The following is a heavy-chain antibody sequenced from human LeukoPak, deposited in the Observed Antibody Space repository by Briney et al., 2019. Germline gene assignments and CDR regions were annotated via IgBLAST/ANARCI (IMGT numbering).Heavy chain of an antibody. D-gene: IGHD3-22*01. V-gene: IGHV1-8*01. CDR2: MNPNSGNT. CDR3: AMDIDYYDSSGYLGTDY. CDR1: GYTFTSYD. Sequence: ASVKVSCKASGYTFTSYDINWVRQATGQGLEWMGWMNPNSGNTGYAQKFQGRVTMTRNTSISTAYMGLSSLRSEDTAVYYCAMDIDYYDSSGYLGTDYWGQGTLVTVSS. J-gene: IGHJ4*02.